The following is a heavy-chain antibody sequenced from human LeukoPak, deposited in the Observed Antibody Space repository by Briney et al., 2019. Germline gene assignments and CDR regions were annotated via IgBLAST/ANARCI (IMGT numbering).Heavy chain of an antibody. V-gene: IGHV1-18*01. CDR1: GYTFIRYG. D-gene: IGHD3-9*01. Sequence: ASVKVSCKASGYTFIRYGISWVRQAPGQGLEWMGWISAYNGNTNYAQKLQGRVTMTTDTSTSTAYMELRSLRSDDTAVYYCARDGAYYDILTGYYYMDVWGKGTTVTVSS. CDR2: ISAYNGNT. CDR3: ARDGAYYDILTGYYYMDV. J-gene: IGHJ6*03.